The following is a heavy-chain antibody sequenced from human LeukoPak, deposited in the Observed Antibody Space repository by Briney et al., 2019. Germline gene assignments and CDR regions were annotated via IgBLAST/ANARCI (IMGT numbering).Heavy chain of an antibody. Sequence: GGSLRLSCAASGFTFSSYSMNWVRQAPGKGLEWVSSISRSSSYIYYADSVKGRFTISRDNAKNSLYLQMNSLRAEDTAVYYCGAGDLPFDYWGQGTLVTVSS. CDR3: GAGDLPFDY. D-gene: IGHD4-17*01. V-gene: IGHV3-21*01. J-gene: IGHJ4*02. CDR1: GFTFSSYS. CDR2: ISRSSSYI.